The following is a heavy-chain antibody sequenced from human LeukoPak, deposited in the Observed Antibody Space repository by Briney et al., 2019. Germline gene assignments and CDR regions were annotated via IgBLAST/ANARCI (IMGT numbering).Heavy chain of an antibody. Sequence: SETLSLTCTVSGYSISSGYYWGWIRQPPGKGLEWIGSIYHSGSTYYNPSLKSRVTISVDTSKNQFSLKLSSVTATDTAVYYCARPALEGGSYFLSPPTDWYFDLWGRGTLVTVSS. D-gene: IGHD1-26*01. CDR3: ARPALEGGSYFLSPPTDWYFDL. J-gene: IGHJ2*01. CDR1: GYSISSGYY. V-gene: IGHV4-38-2*02. CDR2: IYHSGST.